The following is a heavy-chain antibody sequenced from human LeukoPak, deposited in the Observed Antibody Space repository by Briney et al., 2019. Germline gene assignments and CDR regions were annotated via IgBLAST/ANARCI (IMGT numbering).Heavy chain of an antibody. CDR1: GGSFSGYY. V-gene: IGHV4-34*01. J-gene: IGHJ4*02. CDR3: ARGFSGYDFDC. CDR2: INHSGRT. D-gene: IGHD5-12*01. Sequence: SETLSLTCAVYGGSFSGYYWSWIRQSPGKGLEWIGEINHSGRTNYNPSLKSRVTISVDTSKNQFSLKLSSVTAADTAVYYCARGFSGYDFDCWGQGTLVTVSS.